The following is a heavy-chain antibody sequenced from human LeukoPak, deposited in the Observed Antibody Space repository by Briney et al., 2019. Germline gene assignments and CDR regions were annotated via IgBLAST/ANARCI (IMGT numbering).Heavy chain of an antibody. D-gene: IGHD3-9*01. CDR3: ARERVDDILTGSDAFDI. CDR1: GFTFSSYS. J-gene: IGHJ3*02. CDR2: ISSSSSYI. V-gene: IGHV3-21*01. Sequence: PGGFLRLSCAASGFTFSSYSMNWVRQATGKGLELVSSISSSSSYIYYADSVKGRFTISRDNAKNSLYLQMNSLRAEDTAVYYCARERVDDILTGSDAFDIWGQGTMVTVSS.